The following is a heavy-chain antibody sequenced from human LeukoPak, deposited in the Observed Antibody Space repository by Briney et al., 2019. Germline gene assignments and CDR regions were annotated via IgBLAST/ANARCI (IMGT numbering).Heavy chain of an antibody. D-gene: IGHD3-9*01. CDR2: IYTSGST. J-gene: IGHJ3*02. V-gene: IGHV4-61*02. CDR3: ARRYYDILTGYRGFAFDI. CDR1: GGSISSGSYY. Sequence: SETLSLTCTVSGGSISSGSYYWSWIRQPAGKGLEWIGRIYTSGSTNYNPSLKSRVTISVDTSKNQFSLKLSSVTAADTAVYYCARRYYDILTGYRGFAFDIWGQGTMVTVSS.